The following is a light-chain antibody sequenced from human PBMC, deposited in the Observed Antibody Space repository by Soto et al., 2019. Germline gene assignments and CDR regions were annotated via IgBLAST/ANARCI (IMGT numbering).Light chain of an antibody. J-gene: IGLJ1*01. CDR3: GSWDSSLSAYV. CDR2: DDD. V-gene: IGLV1-51*01. Sequence: QSGLTQPPSGSPAPGQSFTISCSGSSSNIGGNSVSWDQQLPETAPKLLIYDDDKRSSGIPDRFSGSKSGTSATLGITGFQTGDEADHYCGSWDSSLSAYVFGTGTKVTGL. CDR1: SSNIGGNS.